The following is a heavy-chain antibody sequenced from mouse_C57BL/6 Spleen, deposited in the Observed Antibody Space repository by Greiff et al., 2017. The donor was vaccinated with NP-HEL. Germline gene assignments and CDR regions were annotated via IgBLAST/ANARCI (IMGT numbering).Heavy chain of an antibody. Sequence: EVMLVESGGGLVKPGGSLKLSCAASGFTFSDYGMHWVRQAPEKGLEWVAYISSGSSTIYYADTVKGRFTISRDNAKNTLFLQMTSLRSEDTAMYYCARDGYSWYFDVWGTGTTVTVSS. CDR3: ARDGYSWYFDV. D-gene: IGHD2-3*01. CDR2: ISSGSSTI. J-gene: IGHJ1*03. V-gene: IGHV5-17*01. CDR1: GFTFSDYG.